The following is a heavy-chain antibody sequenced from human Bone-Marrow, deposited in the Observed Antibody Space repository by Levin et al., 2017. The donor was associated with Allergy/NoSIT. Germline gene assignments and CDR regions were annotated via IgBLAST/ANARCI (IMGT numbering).Heavy chain of an antibody. CDR2: INAANGNT. J-gene: IGHJ4*02. Sequence: ASVKVSCNASGYTFNTYSMHWVRQAPGQRLEWMGWINAANGNTKYSQKFQGRVTLTRDTSASTAYMELSSLRSDDTAVYYCATNIEVGYSYDFSFDYWGQGTLVIVSS. CDR1: GYTFNTYS. V-gene: IGHV1-3*01. CDR3: ATNIEVGYSYDFSFDY. D-gene: IGHD5-18*01.